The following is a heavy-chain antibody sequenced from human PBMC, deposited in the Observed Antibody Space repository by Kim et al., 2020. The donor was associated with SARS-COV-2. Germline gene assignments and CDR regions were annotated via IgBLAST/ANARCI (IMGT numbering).Heavy chain of an antibody. D-gene: IGHD3-22*01. CDR1: GGSINSGGYY. J-gene: IGHJ3*01. CDR2: IYYSGST. V-gene: IGHV4-31*03. CDR3: ARMQGITIIVATLVGAFDV. Sequence: SETLSLTCTVSGGSINSGGYYWSWIRQHPGKGLEWIGYIYYSGSTYYNLSLRSRVTISVDTSKNQFSLKLSSVTAADTAVYDCARMQGITIIVATLVGAFDVWGQGTMVTVSS.